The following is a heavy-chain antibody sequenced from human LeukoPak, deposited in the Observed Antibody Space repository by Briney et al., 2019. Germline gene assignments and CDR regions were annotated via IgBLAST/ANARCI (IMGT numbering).Heavy chain of an antibody. CDR1: GFTFSSHG. CDR3: ARVEASGYDYGAFDY. Sequence: GGPLRLSCAASGFTFSSHGMNWVRQAPGKGLEWVSGISPSGDILYYADSVKGQFTISRDNAKNSLYLQMNSLRAEDTAVYYCARVEASGYDYGAFDYWGQGTLVTVSS. V-gene: IGHV3-21*01. J-gene: IGHJ4*02. D-gene: IGHD5-12*01. CDR2: ISPSGDIL.